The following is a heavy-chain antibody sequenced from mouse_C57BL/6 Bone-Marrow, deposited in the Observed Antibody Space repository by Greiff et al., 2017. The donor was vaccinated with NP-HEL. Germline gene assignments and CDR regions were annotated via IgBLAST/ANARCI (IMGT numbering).Heavy chain of an antibody. CDR1: GFTFSDYG. J-gene: IGHJ4*01. CDR3: AVGTCMDY. Sequence: EVHLVESGGGLVKPGGSLKLSCAASGFTFSDYGMHWVRQGPEKGLEWVAYISSGSSTIYYADTVKGRFTISRYNAKNTLFLQMTSLRSEDTAMYYCAVGTCMDYWGQGTSVTFSS. D-gene: IGHD4-1*01. V-gene: IGHV5-17*01. CDR2: ISSGSSTI.